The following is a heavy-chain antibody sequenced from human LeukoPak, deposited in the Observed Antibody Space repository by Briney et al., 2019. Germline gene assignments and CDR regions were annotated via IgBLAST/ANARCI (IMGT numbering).Heavy chain of an antibody. CDR2: ISYDGSNK. Sequence: GGSLRLSCAASGFTFSSYGMHWVRQAPGKGLEWVAFISYDGSNKYYADSVKGRFTISRDNSKNTLYLQMNSLRAEDTAVYYCAKAGLTNYYDSSGYFYYFDYWGQGTLVTVSS. CDR3: AKAGLTNYYDSSGYFYYFDY. V-gene: IGHV3-30*18. CDR1: GFTFSSYG. J-gene: IGHJ4*02. D-gene: IGHD3-22*01.